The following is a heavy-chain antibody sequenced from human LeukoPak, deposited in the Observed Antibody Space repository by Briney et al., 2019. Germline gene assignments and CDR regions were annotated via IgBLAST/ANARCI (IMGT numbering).Heavy chain of an antibody. V-gene: IGHV4-59*01. CDR2: IYYSGST. CDR3: ATTNWNYGGDAFDI. Sequence: PSETLSLTCTVSGGSISSYYWSWIRQPPGKGLEWIGYIYYSGSTNYNPSLKGRVTISVDTSKNQFSLKLSSVTAADTAVYYCATTNWNYGGDAFDIWGQGTMVTVSS. CDR1: GGSISSYY. D-gene: IGHD1-7*01. J-gene: IGHJ3*02.